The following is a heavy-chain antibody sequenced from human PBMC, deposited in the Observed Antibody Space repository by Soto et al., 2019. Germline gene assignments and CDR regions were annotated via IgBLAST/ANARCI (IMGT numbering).Heavy chain of an antibody. Sequence: QVQLQESGPGLVKPSGTLSLTCAVSGGSISSSNWWSWVRQPPGKGLEWIGEIYHSGSTNYNPSLKRRVTISVDKSKNQFSLKLSSVTAADTAVYYCARRSAAAGTGGFWFDPWGQGTLVTVSS. J-gene: IGHJ5*02. CDR3: ARRSAAAGTGGFWFDP. V-gene: IGHV4-4*02. CDR2: IYHSGST. D-gene: IGHD6-13*01. CDR1: GGSISSSNW.